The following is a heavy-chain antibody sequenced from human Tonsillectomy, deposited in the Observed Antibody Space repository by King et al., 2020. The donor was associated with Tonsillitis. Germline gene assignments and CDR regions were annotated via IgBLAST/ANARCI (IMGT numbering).Heavy chain of an antibody. V-gene: IGHV2-70*04. CDR2: IDWDDEK. Sequence: TLKESGPALVKPTQTLILTCTFSGFSLSTSGMRVSWIRQPPGKALEWLARIDWDDEKFYTTSLKTRLTISRDTSKNQVVLTMTNMDPVDTATYYCARATDLAWFDPWGQGTLVTVSS. CDR1: GFSLSTSGMR. D-gene: IGHD3-3*02. J-gene: IGHJ5*02. CDR3: ARATDLAWFDP.